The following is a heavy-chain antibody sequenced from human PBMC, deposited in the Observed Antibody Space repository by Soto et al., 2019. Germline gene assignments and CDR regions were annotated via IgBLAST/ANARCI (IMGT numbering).Heavy chain of an antibody. J-gene: IGHJ3*02. CDR3: AKHFVVVTTSRWDAFDI. Sequence: QVQLQESGPRLVKPSETLSLTCAVSGGSISSYYWSWIRQHPGQGLEWIGYLYNSGSTKYNPSLKSRVTISGDTSKNQISLNLYSVTAADTAVYFCAKHFVVVTTSRWDAFDIWGQGTMVTVSS. CDR2: LYNSGST. CDR1: GGSISSYY. V-gene: IGHV4-59*01. D-gene: IGHD2-21*02.